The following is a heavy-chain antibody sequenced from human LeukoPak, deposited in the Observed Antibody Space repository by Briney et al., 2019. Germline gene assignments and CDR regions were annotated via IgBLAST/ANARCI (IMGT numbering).Heavy chain of an antibody. J-gene: IGHJ4*02. CDR3: ASLRRDDYSFDY. CDR2: IYYSGST. CDR1: GGSISSYY. D-gene: IGHD5-24*01. V-gene: IGHV4-59*01. Sequence: PSETLSLTCTVSGGSISSYYWSWIRQPPGKGVEWIGYIYYSGSTNYNPSLKSRVTISGDTSKKQFSLKLSSVTAADTAVYYCASLRRDDYSFDYWGQGTLVTVSS.